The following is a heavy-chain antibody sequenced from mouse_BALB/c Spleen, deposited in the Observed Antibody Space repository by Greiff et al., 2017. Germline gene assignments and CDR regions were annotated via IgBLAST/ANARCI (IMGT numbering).Heavy chain of an antibody. V-gene: IGHV5-6*01. D-gene: IGHD2-14*01. J-gene: IGHJ4*01. CDR3: ASHFPYRYDSYYAMDY. CDR2: ISSGGSYT. Sequence: EVQLMESGGDLVKPGGSLKLSCAASGFTFSSYGMSWVRQTPDKRLEWVATISSGGSYTYYPDSVKGRFTISRDNAKNTLYLQMSSLKSEDTAMYYCASHFPYRYDSYYAMDYWGQGTSVTVSS. CDR1: GFTFSSYG.